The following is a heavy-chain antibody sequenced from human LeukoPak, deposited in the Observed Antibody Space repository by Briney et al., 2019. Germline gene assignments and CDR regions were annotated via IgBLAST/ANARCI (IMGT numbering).Heavy chain of an antibody. J-gene: IGHJ4*02. CDR2: INHSGGT. CDR1: GGSFSGYY. D-gene: IGHD3-22*01. CDR3: ARGVSLYDRNFDY. Sequence: SETLSLTCAVYGGSFSGYYWSWIRQPPGKGLEWIGEINHSGGTNYNPSLKSRVTISVDTSKNQFSLKLSSVTAADTAVYYCARGVSLYDRNFDYWGQGTLVTVSS. V-gene: IGHV4-34*01.